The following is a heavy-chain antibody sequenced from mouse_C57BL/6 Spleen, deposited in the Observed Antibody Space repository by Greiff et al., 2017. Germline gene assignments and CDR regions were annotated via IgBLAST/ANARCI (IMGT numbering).Heavy chain of an antibody. CDR1: GYTFTSYW. Sequence: VQLQQPGAELVKPGASVKLSCKASGYTFTSYWMHWVKQRPGQGLEWIGMIHPNSGSTNYNEKFKSKATLTVDKSSSTAYMQLSSLTSEDSAVYYCARRDYYVSRNYCAMDDWGQGTSVTVSS. CDR2: IHPNSGST. CDR3: ARRDYYVSRNYCAMDD. V-gene: IGHV1-64*01. D-gene: IGHD1-1*01. J-gene: IGHJ4*01.